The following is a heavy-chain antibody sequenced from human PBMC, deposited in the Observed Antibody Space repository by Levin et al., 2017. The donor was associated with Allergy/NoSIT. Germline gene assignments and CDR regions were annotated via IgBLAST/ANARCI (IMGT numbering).Heavy chain of an antibody. CDR2: ISSSSSTI. CDR1: GITFSNYD. CDR3: AAKFHWNGGFNPNFDF. D-gene: IGHD1-1*01. Sequence: QPGGSLRLSCAASGITFSNYDMNWVRQAPGKGLEWISYISSSSSTIFYADSVKGRFTISRDNAKNSLYLQMHSLRDEDTGVFYCAAKFHWNGGFNPNFDFWGRGTLVTVSS. J-gene: IGHJ4*02. V-gene: IGHV3-48*02.